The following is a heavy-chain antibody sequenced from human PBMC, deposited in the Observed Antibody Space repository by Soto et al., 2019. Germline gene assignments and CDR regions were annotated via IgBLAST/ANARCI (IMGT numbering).Heavy chain of an antibody. CDR1: GFSLSTSAVG. J-gene: IGHJ4*02. CDR3: AHRQRSSNFDY. CDR2: IYLDDDK. V-gene: IGHV2-5*02. D-gene: IGHD6-6*01. Sequence: QITLKESGPTLVKPTQTLTLTCTFSGFSLSTSAVGVGWIRQPPGKALEWLALIYLDDDKRYSPSLKSRLTITKDTSKNQVVLTITNMDPVDTATYYCAHRQRSSNFDYWGQGTLVTVSS.